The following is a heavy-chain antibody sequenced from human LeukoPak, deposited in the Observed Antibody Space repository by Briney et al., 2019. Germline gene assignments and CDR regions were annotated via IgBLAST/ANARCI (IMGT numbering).Heavy chain of an antibody. Sequence: PGGSLRLSCAASGFSLSAYWMTWVRQAPGKGLEWVANINRDGSQKNHVDSVKGRFTISRDNSKNTLYLQMNSLRAEDTAVYYCARSPRGYSGFQFDYWGQGTLVTVSS. J-gene: IGHJ4*02. D-gene: IGHD5-12*01. V-gene: IGHV3-7*03. CDR1: GFSLSAYW. CDR3: ARSPRGYSGFQFDY. CDR2: INRDGSQK.